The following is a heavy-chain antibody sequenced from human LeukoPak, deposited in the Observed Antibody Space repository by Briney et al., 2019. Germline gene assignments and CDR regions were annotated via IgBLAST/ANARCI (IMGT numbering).Heavy chain of an antibody. CDR2: ISGSGGGT. CDR3: AKAAVAGLFCYYGMDV. CDR1: GFTFSNSA. Sequence: PGGSLRLSCAAPGFTFSNSAMGWVRQGPGKGLGWVSGISGSGGGTYYADSVKGRFTISRDNSLNTLYVHMNSLRAEDTAVYFCAKAAVAGLFCYYGMDVWGQGTTVTVSS. V-gene: IGHV3-23*01. J-gene: IGHJ6*02. D-gene: IGHD6-19*01.